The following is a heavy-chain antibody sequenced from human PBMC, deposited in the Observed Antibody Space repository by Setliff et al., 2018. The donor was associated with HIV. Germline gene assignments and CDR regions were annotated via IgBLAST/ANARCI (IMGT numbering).Heavy chain of an antibody. CDR3: TSSPGTTRYFYYKDV. Sequence: GASVKVPCQSSAYTLTSYGITWVRQAPGQGLEWMGWISAYNGNTDYAQKFQGRVTMTTDTSTSTAYMELRSLRSDDTAVYYCTSSPGTTRYFYYKDVWGKGTTVTVSS. CDR2: ISAYNGNT. CDR1: AYTLTSYG. D-gene: IGHD1-7*01. J-gene: IGHJ6*03. V-gene: IGHV1-18*01.